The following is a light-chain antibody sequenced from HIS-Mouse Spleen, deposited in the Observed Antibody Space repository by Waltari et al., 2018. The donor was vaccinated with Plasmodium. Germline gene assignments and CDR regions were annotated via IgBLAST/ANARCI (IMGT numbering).Light chain of an antibody. Sequence: DIQMTQSTSTLPASVGDRVTITCRASQSISSRLAWYQHKPGKAPKLLIYKASSLESGVPSRFSGSGSGTEFTLTISSLQPDDFATYYCQQYNSYSWTFGQGTKVEIK. J-gene: IGKJ1*01. CDR2: KAS. V-gene: IGKV1-5*03. CDR1: QSISSR. CDR3: QQYNSYSWT.